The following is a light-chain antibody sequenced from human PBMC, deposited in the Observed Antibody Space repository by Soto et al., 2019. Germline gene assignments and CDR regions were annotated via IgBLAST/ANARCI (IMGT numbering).Light chain of an antibody. CDR1: SGHSRYL. CDR3: ETWDSNTRVV. CDR2: LEGSGSY. J-gene: IGLJ2*01. V-gene: IGLV4-60*03. Sequence: QSVLTHSSSASASLGSSVQLPCTLSSGHSRYLLAWHQQQPGKAPRYLLKLEGSGSYNKGSGVPDRFSGSRSGADRYLTISNLQSEDEADYYCETWDSNTRVVVGGGTKLTVL.